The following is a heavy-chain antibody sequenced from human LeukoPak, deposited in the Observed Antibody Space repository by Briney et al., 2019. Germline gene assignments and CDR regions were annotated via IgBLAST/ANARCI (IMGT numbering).Heavy chain of an antibody. CDR2: INAGNGNT. CDR3: ARQGYCSSTSCQYYYYYGMDV. V-gene: IGHV1-3*01. J-gene: IGHJ6*02. CDR1: GYTFTSYA. D-gene: IGHD2-2*01. Sequence: ASVKVSCKASGYTFTSYAMHWVRQAPGQRLEWMGWINAGNGNTKYSQKFQGRVTMTRNTSISTAYMELSSLRSEDTAVYYCARQGYCSSTSCQYYYYYGMDVWGQGTTVTVSS.